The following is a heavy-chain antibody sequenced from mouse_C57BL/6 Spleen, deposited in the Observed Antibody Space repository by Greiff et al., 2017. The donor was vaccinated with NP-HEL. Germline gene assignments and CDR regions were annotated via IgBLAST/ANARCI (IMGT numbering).Heavy chain of an antibody. D-gene: IGHD2-3*01. CDR1: GYTFTDYY. V-gene: IGHV1-26*01. CDR2: INPNNGGT. CDR3: ARDGPPY. J-gene: IGHJ2*01. Sequence: EVQLQQSGPELVKPGASVKISCKASGYTFTDYYMNWVQQSHGKSLEWIGDINPNNGGTSYNQKFKGKATLTVDKSSSTAYMELRSLTSEDSAGYYCARDGPPYWGQGTTLTVSS.